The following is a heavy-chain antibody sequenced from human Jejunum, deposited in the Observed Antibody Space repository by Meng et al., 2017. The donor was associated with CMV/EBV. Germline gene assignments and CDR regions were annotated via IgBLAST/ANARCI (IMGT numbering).Heavy chain of an antibody. CDR2: IHHNGNT. J-gene: IGHJ4*02. CDR1: GGSISGDGYY. Sequence: QVQLQESGPGLVKSSQTLSLTCTVSGGSISGDGYYWSWIRQSPGMGLEWIGYIHHNGNTYYNPSFSSRLAISLDTSNNQFSLNLNSATAADTAVYYCARDANGGYFYVDSWGLGALFTVSS. CDR3: ARDANGGYFYVDS. V-gene: IGHV4-30-4*01. D-gene: IGHD2-8*01.